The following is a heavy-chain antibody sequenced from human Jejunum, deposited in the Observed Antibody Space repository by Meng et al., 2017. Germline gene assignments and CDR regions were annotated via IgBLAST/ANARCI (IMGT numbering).Heavy chain of an antibody. Sequence: HVEPQESGTGRVKPSGTLSLACAVAGGSICNNNWWSWVRQPPGKGLEWIGEISHTGRINYNPSLKSRVTMSLDKSKNQFSLDLTSVTGADTAVYYCARDLLDPNIAATGWFDPWGQGTLVTVSS. CDR2: ISHTGRI. CDR3: ARDLLDPNIAATGWFDP. CDR1: GGSICNNNW. J-gene: IGHJ5*02. D-gene: IGHD2/OR15-2a*01. V-gene: IGHV4-4*02.